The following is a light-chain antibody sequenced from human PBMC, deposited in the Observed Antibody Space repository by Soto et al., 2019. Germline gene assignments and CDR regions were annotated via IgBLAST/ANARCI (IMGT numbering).Light chain of an antibody. CDR2: GAS. CDR3: QQYRRASGT. V-gene: IGKV3-20*01. CDR1: QSVSRSN. Sequence: EIVLTQSPGTLSLSPGERATLSCRASQSVSRSNLAWYQQKPGQAPRLLIHGASSRATGIPDRFSGSGTGTDFTLTLSRLEPEDFAVYYVQQYRRASGTFGQGATVEIK. J-gene: IGKJ1*01.